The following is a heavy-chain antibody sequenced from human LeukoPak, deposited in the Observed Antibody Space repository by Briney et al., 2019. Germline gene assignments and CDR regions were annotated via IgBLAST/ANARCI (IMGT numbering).Heavy chain of an antibody. CDR2: IYYSGST. J-gene: IGHJ4*02. CDR3: ARGNIRYFDWLFDY. Sequence: SETLSLTCTVSGGSISSSSYYWGWIRQPPGKGMGWIGSIYYSGSTYYNPSLKSRVTISVDTSKNQFSLKLSSVTAADTAVYYCARGNIRYFDWLFDYWGQGTLVTVSS. CDR1: GGSISSSSYY. V-gene: IGHV4-39*01. D-gene: IGHD3-9*01.